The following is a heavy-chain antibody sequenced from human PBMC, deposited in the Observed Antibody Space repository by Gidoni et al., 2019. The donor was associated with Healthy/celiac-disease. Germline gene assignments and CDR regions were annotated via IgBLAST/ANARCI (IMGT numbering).Heavy chain of an antibody. D-gene: IGHD2-2*01. J-gene: IGHJ6*02. Sequence: QVQLVQSGAEVKKPGASVKVSCMVSGYTLTELSMHWVRQAPGKGLEWMGGFDPEDGETIYAQKFQGRVTMTEDTSTDTAYMELSSLRSEDTAVYYCATAGGIVVVPAASYYYYGMDVWGQGTTVTVSS. CDR1: GYTLTELS. V-gene: IGHV1-24*01. CDR3: ATAGGIVVVPAASYYYYGMDV. CDR2: FDPEDGET.